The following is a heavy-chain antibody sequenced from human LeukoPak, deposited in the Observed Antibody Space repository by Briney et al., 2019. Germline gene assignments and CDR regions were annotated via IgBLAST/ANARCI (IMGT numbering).Heavy chain of an antibody. V-gene: IGHV3-7*01. D-gene: IGHD2-21*01. Sequence: PGGSLRLSCAASGFTFSSYWMSWVRQAPGKGLAWVANIKQDGSEKYYVDSVKGRFTISRDNAKNSLYLQMNSLRAEDTAVYYCARDPVQYCGGDCYYDYWGQGTLVTVSS. CDR2: IKQDGSEK. J-gene: IGHJ4*02. CDR3: ARDPVQYCGGDCYYDY. CDR1: GFTFSSYW.